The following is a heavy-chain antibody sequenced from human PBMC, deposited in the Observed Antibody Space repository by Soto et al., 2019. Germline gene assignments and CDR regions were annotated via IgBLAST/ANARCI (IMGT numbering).Heavy chain of an antibody. CDR2: LSGSGTST. Sequence: GGSVRLSCAAAGFSFVNYAMNWVRQAAGKGLEWVSGLSGSGTSTYYADSVKGRFTISRDNSRDTLFLQMNSLTADDTAVYYCAKATTNGGWFNPFDSWGQGALVTVSS. CDR3: AKATTNGGWFNPFDS. CDR1: GFSFVNYA. D-gene: IGHD6-19*01. J-gene: IGHJ4*02. V-gene: IGHV3-23*01.